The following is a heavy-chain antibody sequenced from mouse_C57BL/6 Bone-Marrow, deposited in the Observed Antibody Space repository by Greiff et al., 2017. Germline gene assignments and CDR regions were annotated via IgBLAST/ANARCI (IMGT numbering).Heavy chain of an antibody. CDR3: AREGLDECNYGDY. CDR1: GYTFTSYW. Sequence: VQLQQSGAELVKPGASVKLSCKASGYTFTSYWMHWVKQRPGQGLEWIGMIHPNSGSTTYNEKFKSKATLTVDKSSSTAYMQLSSLTSEDSAVYYCAREGLDECNYGDYWGQGTTLTVSS. CDR2: IHPNSGST. V-gene: IGHV1-64*01. J-gene: IGHJ2*01. D-gene: IGHD3-3*01.